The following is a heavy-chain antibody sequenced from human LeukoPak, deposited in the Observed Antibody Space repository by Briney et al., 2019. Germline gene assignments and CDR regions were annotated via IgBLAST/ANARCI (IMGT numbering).Heavy chain of an antibody. V-gene: IGHV4-59*01. CDR3: ARVVVPAAMGGMDV. D-gene: IGHD2-2*01. Sequence: SETLSLTCTVSGGSISSYYWSWIRQPPGKGLERIGYIYYSGSTNYNPSLKSRVTISVDTSKNQFSLKLSSVTAADTAVYYCARVVVPAAMGGMDVWGQGTTVTVSS. J-gene: IGHJ6*02. CDR2: IYYSGST. CDR1: GGSISSYY.